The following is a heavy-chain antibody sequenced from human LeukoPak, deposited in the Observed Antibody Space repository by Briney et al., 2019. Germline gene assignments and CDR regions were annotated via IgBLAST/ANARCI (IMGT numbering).Heavy chain of an antibody. J-gene: IGHJ4*02. Sequence: PGGSLRLSCAASGFTFSNYWMSWVRQAPEKGLEWVANINQDGSEVYYVDSVKGRFTISRDNAKTSVYLQMNSLRVEDTAVYYCARPDAAGTVDYWGQGTLVTVSS. CDR2: INQDGSEV. CDR1: GFTFSNYW. CDR3: ARPDAAGTVDY. V-gene: IGHV3-7*01. D-gene: IGHD6-13*01.